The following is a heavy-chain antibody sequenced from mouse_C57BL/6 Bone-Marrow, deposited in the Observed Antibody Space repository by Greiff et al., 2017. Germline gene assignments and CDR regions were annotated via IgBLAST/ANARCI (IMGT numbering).Heavy chain of an antibody. J-gene: IGHJ4*01. V-gene: IGHV1-19*01. CDR2: INPYNGGT. Sequence: DVQLQESGPVLVKPGASVKMSCKASGYTFTDYYMNWVKQSHGKSLEWIGVINPYNGGTSYNQKFKGKATLTVDKSSSTAYMERNSLTSEDSAVYYCARWGQLRPPMGYWGQGTSVTVSS. D-gene: IGHD3-2*02. CDR1: GYTFTDYY. CDR3: ARWGQLRPPMGY.